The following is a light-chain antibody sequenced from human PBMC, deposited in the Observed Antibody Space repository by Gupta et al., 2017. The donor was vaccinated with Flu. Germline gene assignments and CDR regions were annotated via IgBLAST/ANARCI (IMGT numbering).Light chain of an antibody. CDR2: KAS. Sequence: DIQMTQSPSTLSASVGDKVTITCRASLSISNWLAWYQQKPGKAPKILINKASSLESGVPSRFTGSGSGTEFTLTISSLQPDDFATYYCQQEDTVSLTFGGGTEVEIK. CDR1: LSISNW. CDR3: QQEDTVSLT. J-gene: IGKJ4*01. V-gene: IGKV1-5*03.